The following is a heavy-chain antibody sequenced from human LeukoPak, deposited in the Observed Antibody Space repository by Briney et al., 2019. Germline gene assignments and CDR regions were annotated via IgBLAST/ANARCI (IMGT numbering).Heavy chain of an antibody. CDR2: ISAYNGNT. J-gene: IGHJ4*02. CDR3: ARIYSYGNGVYYFDY. Sequence: ASVKVSCKAAGYTFTTYGISWVGQAPGQGLEWMGWISAYNGNTNYAQKLQGRVTMTTDTSTSTAYMELRSLRSDDTAVYYCARIYSYGNGVYYFDYWGQGTLVTVSS. D-gene: IGHD5-18*01. CDR1: GYTFTTYG. V-gene: IGHV1-18*04.